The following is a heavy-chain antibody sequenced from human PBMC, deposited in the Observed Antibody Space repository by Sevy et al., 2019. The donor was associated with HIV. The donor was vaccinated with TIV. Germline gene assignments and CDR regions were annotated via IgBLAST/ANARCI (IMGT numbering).Heavy chain of an antibody. D-gene: IGHD6-13*01. Sequence: GGSLRLSCAASGFTFSSYGMHWVSQAPGKGLEWVAVISYDGSNKYYADSVKGRFTISRDNSKNTLYLQMNSLRAEDTAVYYCAKDRTTGIAAAGTPFDYWGQGTLVTVSS. CDR1: GFTFSSYG. CDR2: ISYDGSNK. V-gene: IGHV3-30*18. CDR3: AKDRTTGIAAAGTPFDY. J-gene: IGHJ4*02.